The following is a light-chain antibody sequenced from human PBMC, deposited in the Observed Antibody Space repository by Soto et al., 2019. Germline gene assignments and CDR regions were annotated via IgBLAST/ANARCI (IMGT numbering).Light chain of an antibody. CDR3: QHYRTS. CDR1: QGVSSSY. Sequence: EIVLTQSPGTLSLSPGERATLSCRASQGVSSSYLDWYQQKPGQPPRLLIYGASSRATGIPDRFSGSGSGTDFTLTITRLEPEDFAVYYCQHYRTSFGGGTKVEIK. J-gene: IGKJ4*01. V-gene: IGKV3-20*01. CDR2: GAS.